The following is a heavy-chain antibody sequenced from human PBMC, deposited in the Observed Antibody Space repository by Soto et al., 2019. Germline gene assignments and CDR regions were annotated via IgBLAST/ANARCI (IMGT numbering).Heavy chain of an antibody. CDR1: GGAFSGYY. J-gene: IGHJ4*02. D-gene: IGHD2-8*02. CDR3: ARDKITGLFDY. V-gene: IGHV4-34*01. Sequence: QVQLQQWGAGLLKPSETLSLTCAVYGGAFSGYYWTWIRQPPGTGLEWIGEINHSGSNNYNPSLKGRVTISVDTSKNQFSLKLTSVTAADTAVYYCARDKITGLFDYWGQGTLVTVSS. CDR2: INHSGSN.